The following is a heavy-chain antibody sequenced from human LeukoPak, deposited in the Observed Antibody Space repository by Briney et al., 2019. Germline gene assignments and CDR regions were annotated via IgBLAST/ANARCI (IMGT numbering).Heavy chain of an antibody. V-gene: IGHV3-23*01. CDR3: AKDQSWKPPHSLAP. J-gene: IGHJ5*02. D-gene: IGHD1-14*01. CDR1: VFTFSSSA. CDR2: ISASGGST. Sequence: GGSLRLSCAASVFTFSSSAMSWVRQVPGKGLEWVSGISASGGSTSYGDSVRGRFTISRDNSKNTLYVQMNSLRDEDTPVYYWAKDQSWKPPHSLAPWGQETLVTV.